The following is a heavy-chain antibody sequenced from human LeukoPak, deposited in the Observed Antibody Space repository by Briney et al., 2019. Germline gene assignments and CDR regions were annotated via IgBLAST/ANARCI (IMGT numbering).Heavy chain of an antibody. D-gene: IGHD2-8*01. Sequence: GGSLRLSCAASGFTFSNNAMSWVRQAPGKGLEWVSTINDSGDDTYYAGSVKGRVTISRDNSKNTLYLQMNNLRVEDTAIYYCAKIMSAYWGQGTLVTVSS. CDR2: INDSGDDT. J-gene: IGHJ4*02. CDR1: GFTFSNNA. CDR3: AKIMSAY. V-gene: IGHV3-23*01.